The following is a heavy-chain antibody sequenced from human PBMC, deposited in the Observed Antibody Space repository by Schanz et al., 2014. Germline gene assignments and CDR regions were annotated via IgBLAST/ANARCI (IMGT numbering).Heavy chain of an antibody. V-gene: IGHV1-69*02. CDR3: ARSGSSNWYLFDY. CDR2: IIPILGIA. CDR1: GGTFSSYS. J-gene: IGHJ4*02. D-gene: IGHD6-13*01. Sequence: QVQLVQSGAEVKKPGSSVKVSCKASGGTFSSYSISWVRQAPGQGLEWMGRIIPILGIANYAQKFQGRVTITADRSTSTAYMEVSSPRSEDTAVYYCARSGSSNWYLFDYGGQGTLVTVSS.